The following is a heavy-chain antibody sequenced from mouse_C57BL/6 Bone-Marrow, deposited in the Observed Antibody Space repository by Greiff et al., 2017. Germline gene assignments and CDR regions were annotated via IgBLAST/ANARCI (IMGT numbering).Heavy chain of an antibody. CDR1: GYAFSSSW. CDR3: ASRYGNFLDY. Sequence: VQLQQSGPELVKPGASVKISCKASGYAFSSSWMNWVKQRPGKGLEWIGRIYPGDGDTNYNGKFKGKATLTADKSSSTAYMQLSSLTSEDSAVXFCASRYGNFLDYWGQGTTLTVSS. CDR2: IYPGDGDT. J-gene: IGHJ2*01. V-gene: IGHV1-82*01. D-gene: IGHD2-1*01.